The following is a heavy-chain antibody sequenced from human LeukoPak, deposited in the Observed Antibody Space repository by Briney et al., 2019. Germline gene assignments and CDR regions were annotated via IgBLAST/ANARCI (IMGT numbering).Heavy chain of an antibody. CDR2: IDSTSSFI. CDR3: ARERGIAAAGHETYFDY. Sequence: GGSLRLSCAASGFTFSSYAMMWVRQAPGKGLEWVSSIDSTSSFIYYADSLKGRFTVSRDNAKNSLYLQMNSLRAEDTAVYYCARERGIAAAGHETYFDYWGQGTLVTVSS. D-gene: IGHD6-13*01. V-gene: IGHV3-21*04. CDR1: GFTFSSYA. J-gene: IGHJ4*02.